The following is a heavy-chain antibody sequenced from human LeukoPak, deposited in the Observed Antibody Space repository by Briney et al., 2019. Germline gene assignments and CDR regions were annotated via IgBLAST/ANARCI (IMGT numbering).Heavy chain of an antibody. CDR2: ISGRSDNT. V-gene: IGHV3-23*01. CDR1: GFIFSNYA. Sequence: PGGSLRLSCAASGFIFSNYAMYWVRQAPGKGLEWVSAISGRSDNTYYADSVKGRFTFSRDSSKNTLYLQMNSLRADDTAVYYCAKWGDYDVLTGYYVSDFWGQGTLVTVSS. CDR3: AKWGDYDVLTGYYVSDF. D-gene: IGHD3-9*01. J-gene: IGHJ4*02.